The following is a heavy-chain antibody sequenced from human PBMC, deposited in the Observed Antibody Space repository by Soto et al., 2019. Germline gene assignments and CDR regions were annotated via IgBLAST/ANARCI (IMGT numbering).Heavy chain of an antibody. CDR2: IRSNSDGGTT. J-gene: IGHJ3*02. D-gene: IGHD2-8*01. V-gene: IGHV3-15*07. CDR1: GFTFTNAW. CDR3: STTKAGTNTFGI. Sequence: PGGSLRLSCEASGFTFTNAWMNWVRQAPGQGLEWVGRIRSNSDGGTTDYAAPVKGRFSISRDDSKNTLYLQMNSLKTEDTAVYYCSTTKAGTNTFGIWGPGTMVTVSS.